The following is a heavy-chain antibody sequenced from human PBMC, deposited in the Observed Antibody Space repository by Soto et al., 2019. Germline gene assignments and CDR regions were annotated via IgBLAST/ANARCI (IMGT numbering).Heavy chain of an antibody. CDR2: ISANNGNT. CDR3: AGDRGSYALDY. V-gene: IGHV1-18*01. J-gene: IGHJ4*02. Sequence: QVQLVQSGAEVKKPGASVKVSCKASGYTFTNYGISWVRQAPGQGLEWMGWISANNGNTNYEQKLQGRVTMTTDTAPSTAYMELRRLRSDATAVYYCAGDRGSYALDYWGQGTLVTVSS. D-gene: IGHD1-26*01. CDR1: GYTFTNYG.